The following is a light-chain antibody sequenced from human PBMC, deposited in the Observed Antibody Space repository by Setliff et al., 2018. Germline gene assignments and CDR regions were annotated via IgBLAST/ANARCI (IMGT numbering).Light chain of an antibody. CDR2: DNN. CDR3: GTWDSSLSAVV. J-gene: IGLJ2*01. V-gene: IGLV1-51*01. CDR1: SSNIGNNY. Sequence: QSALTQPPSVSAAPGQKVTISCSGSSSNIGNNYVSWYQQLPGTAPKLLSYDNNKRPSGIPDRFSGSKSGTSATLGITGLQTGDEADYYCGTWDSSLSAVVFGGGTKGTVL.